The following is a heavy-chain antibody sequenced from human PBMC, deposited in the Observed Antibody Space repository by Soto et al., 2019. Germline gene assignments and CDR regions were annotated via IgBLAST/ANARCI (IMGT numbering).Heavy chain of an antibody. CDR1: GLTFSSYT. CDR3: ASPKGGAFDI. J-gene: IGHJ3*02. CDR2: IGRTSNYI. D-gene: IGHD3-16*01. Sequence: DVQLVESGGGLVKPGGSLTLSCAASGLTFSSYTMNWVRQAPGRGLEWVSYIGRTSNYIYYSDSVKGRFTISRDNAKNSLYLQMNSLRAEDTAVYYCASPKGGAFDIWGQGTMVTVSS. V-gene: IGHV3-21*01.